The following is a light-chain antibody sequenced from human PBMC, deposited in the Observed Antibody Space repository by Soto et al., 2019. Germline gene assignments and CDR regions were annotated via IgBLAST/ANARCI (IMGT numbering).Light chain of an antibody. J-gene: IGLJ1*01. CDR2: DVN. CDR1: SSDVGAYHY. V-gene: IGLV2-8*01. Sequence: QSVLTQPPSASGSRGQSVTISCTGTSSDVGAYHYVSWYQHHPGKAPKVVIYDVNRRPSGVPNRFSGSKSGNTASLTVSGPQAEDEADYYCSSYAGNNNYVFGTGTKVTAL. CDR3: SSYAGNNNYV.